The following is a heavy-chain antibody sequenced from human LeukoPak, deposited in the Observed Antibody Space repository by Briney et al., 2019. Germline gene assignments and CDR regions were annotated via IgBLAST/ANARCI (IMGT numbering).Heavy chain of an antibody. D-gene: IGHD2-15*01. V-gene: IGHV4-59*01. CDR1: GGSISSYY. Sequence: SETLSLTCTVSGGSISSYYWSWIRQPPGKGLEWIGYIYYSGSTNYNPSLKSRVTISIDTSKNQFSLKLTSVTTADTAVYFCARAATVVVSANDYVAFDIWGQGTMVTVYS. CDR2: IYYSGST. J-gene: IGHJ3*02. CDR3: ARAATVVVSANDYVAFDI.